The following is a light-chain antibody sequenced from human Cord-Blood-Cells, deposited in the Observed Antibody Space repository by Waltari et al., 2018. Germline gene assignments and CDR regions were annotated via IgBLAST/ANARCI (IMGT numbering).Light chain of an antibody. V-gene: IGKV1-39*01. J-gene: IGKJ1*01. CDR3: QQSYSTPWT. CDR1: QSISSY. Sequence: DIQMTQSPSSLSASVGDRVTITCRASQSISSYLNWYQQKPGKAPKLLIYAASRLQSGVPSRFSGSGSGTDFTLTISSLQPEDFGTYYCQQSYSTPWTFGQGTKVEIK. CDR2: AAS.